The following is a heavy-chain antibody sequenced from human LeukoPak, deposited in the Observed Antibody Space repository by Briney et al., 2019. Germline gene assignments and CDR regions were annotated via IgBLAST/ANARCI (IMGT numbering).Heavy chain of an antibody. J-gene: IGHJ4*02. V-gene: IGHV3-21*01. D-gene: IGHD1-26*01. CDR3: AREGAMYSGSYWGFGY. CDR2: ISSSSSYI. CDR1: GFTFSSYS. Sequence: GSLRLSCAASGFTFSSYSMNWVRQAPGKGLEWVSSISSSSSYIYYADSVKGRFTISRDNAKNSLYLQMNSLRAEDTAVYYCAREGAMYSGSYWGFGYWGQGTLVTVSS.